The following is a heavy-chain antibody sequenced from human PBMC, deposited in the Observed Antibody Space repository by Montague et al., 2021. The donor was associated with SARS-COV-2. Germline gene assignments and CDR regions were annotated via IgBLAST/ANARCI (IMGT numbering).Heavy chain of an antibody. CDR2: ISYAGRT. CDR1: GGSISSPDYY. V-gene: IGHV4-39*01. D-gene: IGHD2-15*01. CDR3: ARQLRSYCSPNKSCPYYFDV. Sequence: SETLSLTCTVSGGSISSPDYYWGWIRQSPGKGLEWIGSISYAGRTYYNPSLRSRVSFSMDTSKNHFSLSLNSVTAADTAVYFCARQLRSYCSPNKSCPYYFDVWGQGALVTVSS. J-gene: IGHJ4*02.